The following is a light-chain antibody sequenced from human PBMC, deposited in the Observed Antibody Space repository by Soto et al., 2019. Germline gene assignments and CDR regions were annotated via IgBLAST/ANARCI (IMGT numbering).Light chain of an antibody. CDR1: QSVNNY. J-gene: IGKJ1*01. V-gene: IGKV3-11*01. CDR3: QQRSNWPRT. CDR2: DAS. Sequence: VVLTHSPATLPVSLWCRFAISFGASQSVNNYLAWYQQKPGQVPRLLIYDASNRATGIPARFSGSGSGTDFTLTISSLEPEDFALYYCQQRSNWPRTFGQGTKVDIK.